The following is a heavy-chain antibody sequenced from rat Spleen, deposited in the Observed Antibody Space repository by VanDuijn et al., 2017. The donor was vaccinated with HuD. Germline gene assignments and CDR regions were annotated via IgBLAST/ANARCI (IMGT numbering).Heavy chain of an antibody. CDR1: GFTFSNYG. D-gene: IGHD1-11*01. CDR3: TRHDGKYGGYSDYFDY. Sequence: EVQLVESGGGLVQPGRSMKLSCAASGFTFSNYGMAWVRQAPTKGLEWVASISYDGTSTYYRDSVKGRFTISRDNTKSTLYLQMNSLRSEDTATYYCTRHDGKYGGYSDYFDYWGQGVMVTVSS. CDR2: ISYDGTST. V-gene: IGHV5-29*01. J-gene: IGHJ2*01.